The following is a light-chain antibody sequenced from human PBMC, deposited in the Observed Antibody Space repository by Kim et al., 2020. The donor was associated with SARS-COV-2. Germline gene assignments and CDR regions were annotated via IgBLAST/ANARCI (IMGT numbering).Light chain of an antibody. CDR2: AND. V-gene: IGLV1-47*01. Sequence: SVSSYCSGSGYDNGPNEVYWYQQVPGAAPQLLIYANDQRPSGVPDRFSGSKSDNSASLAISGLRSDDEADYYCATWNDHLSIWVFGGGTQLTVL. CDR1: GYDNGPNE. CDR3: ATWNDHLSIWV. J-gene: IGLJ3*02.